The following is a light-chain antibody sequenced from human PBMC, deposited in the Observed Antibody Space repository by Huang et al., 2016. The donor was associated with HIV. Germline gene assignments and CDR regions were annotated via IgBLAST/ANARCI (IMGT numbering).Light chain of an antibody. V-gene: IGKV3-15*01. CDR1: QSVRDN. J-gene: IGKJ4*01. CDR3: QQYESWPPLT. CDR2: ATS. Sequence: EIVMTQSPDTLSVSPGERATLSCRARQSVRDNLAWYQQKPGQAPRLLLHATSTRAAGGPARFSGSGSGTEFTLTISSLQSEDCGVYYCQQYESWPPLTFGGGTKVEIK.